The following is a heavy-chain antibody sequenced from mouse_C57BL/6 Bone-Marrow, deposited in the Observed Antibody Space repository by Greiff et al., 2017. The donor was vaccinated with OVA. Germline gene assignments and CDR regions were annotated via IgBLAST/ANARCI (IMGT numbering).Heavy chain of an antibody. J-gene: IGHJ1*03. Sequence: ESGPGLVKPSQSLSLTCSVTGYSITSGYYWNWIRQFPGNKLEWMGYISYDGSNNYNPSLKNRISITRDTSKNQVFLKLNSVTTEDTATYYCASRNWGWYFDVWGTGTTVTVSS. V-gene: IGHV3-6*01. CDR2: ISYDGSN. D-gene: IGHD4-1*01. CDR3: ASRNWGWYFDV. CDR1: GYSITSGYY.